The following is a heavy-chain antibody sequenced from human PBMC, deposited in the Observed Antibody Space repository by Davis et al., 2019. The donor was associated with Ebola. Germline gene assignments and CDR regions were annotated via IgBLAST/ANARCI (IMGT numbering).Heavy chain of an antibody. D-gene: IGHD6-13*01. Sequence: GGSLRLSCAASGFTFSSYSMNWVRQAPGKGLEWVSSISSSSSYIYYADSVKGRFTISRDNAKNSLYLQMNSLRAEDTAVYYCAKDKGSSWYLVALDPWGQGTLVIVSS. CDR2: ISSSSSYI. CDR3: AKDKGSSWYLVALDP. J-gene: IGHJ5*02. CDR1: GFTFSSYS. V-gene: IGHV3-21*01.